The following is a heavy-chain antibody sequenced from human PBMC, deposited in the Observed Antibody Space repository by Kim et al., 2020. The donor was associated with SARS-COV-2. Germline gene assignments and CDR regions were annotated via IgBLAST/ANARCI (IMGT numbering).Heavy chain of an antibody. J-gene: IGHJ4*02. D-gene: IGHD6-13*01. Sequence: GGSLRLSCAASGFTFDDYAMHWVRQAPGKGLEWVSGISWNSGSIGYADSVKGRFTISRDNAKNSLYLQMNSLRAEDTALYYCAKDKGYSSSWFAGNYDYWGQGTLVTVSS. V-gene: IGHV3-9*01. CDR3: AKDKGYSSSWFAGNYDY. CDR2: ISWNSGSI. CDR1: GFTFDDYA.